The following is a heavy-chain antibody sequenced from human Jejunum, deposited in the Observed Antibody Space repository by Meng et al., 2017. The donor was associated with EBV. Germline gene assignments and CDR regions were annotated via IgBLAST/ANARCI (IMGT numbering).Heavy chain of an antibody. V-gene: IGHV7-4-1*02. J-gene: IGHJ4*02. D-gene: IGHD3-10*01. Sequence: VQLVQSGFGLKKPGASVRLSCKASGYTFTDYAIIWVRQAPGQGLEWMGWINTANGNPTYAQAFTGRFVFSLDTSVNTAFLQISDLKAEDSALYYCARYSGSYSLANWGQGTLVTVSS. CDR3: ARYSGSYSLAN. CDR2: INTANGNP. CDR1: GYTFTDYA.